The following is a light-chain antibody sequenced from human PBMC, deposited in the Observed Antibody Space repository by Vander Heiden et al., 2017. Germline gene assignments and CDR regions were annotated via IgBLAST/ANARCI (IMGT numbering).Light chain of an antibody. CDR1: SSNIGSNT. CDR3: AAWDDSRNGWV. Sequence: QSVLTQPPSASGTPWQRVTISCSGSSSNIGSNTVNWYQQLPGTAPKLLIYSNNQRPSGVPDRFSGSKSGTSASLAISGLQWEDEADYYCAAWDDSRNGWVFGGGTKLTVL. CDR2: SNN. J-gene: IGLJ3*02. V-gene: IGLV1-44*01.